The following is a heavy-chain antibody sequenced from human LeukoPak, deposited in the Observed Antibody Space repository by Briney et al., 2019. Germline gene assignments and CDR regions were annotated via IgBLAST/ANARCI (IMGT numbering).Heavy chain of an antibody. CDR1: GGSISSYY. J-gene: IGHJ4*02. CDR2: IYYSGST. D-gene: IGHD5-12*01. CDR3: ARGYSGYGPDGD. Sequence: ASETLSLTCTVSGGSISSYYWSWIRQPPGKGLERIGYIYYSGSTNYNPSLKSRVTISVDTSKNQFSLKLSSVTAADTAVYYCARGYSGYGPDGDWGQGTLVTVSS. V-gene: IGHV4-59*01.